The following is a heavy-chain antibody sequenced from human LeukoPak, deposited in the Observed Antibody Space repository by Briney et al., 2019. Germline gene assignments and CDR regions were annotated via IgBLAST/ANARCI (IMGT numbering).Heavy chain of an antibody. D-gene: IGHD6-19*01. Sequence: SVKVSCKASGGTFSSYAISWVRQAPGQGLEWMGRITPVFDMANYAQKFQGTVTITADKSTSTVYMELSSLRNEDTAVYYCAIIALVPMWGQGTKVTVSS. CDR3: AIIALVPM. CDR1: GGTFSSYA. CDR2: ITPVFDMA. V-gene: IGHV1-69*04. J-gene: IGHJ3*02.